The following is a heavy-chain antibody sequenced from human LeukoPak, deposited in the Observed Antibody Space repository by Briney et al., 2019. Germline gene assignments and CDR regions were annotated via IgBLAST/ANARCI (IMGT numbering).Heavy chain of an antibody. CDR2: IYYSGST. CDR1: CGSISRYY. D-gene: IGHD6-25*01. Sequence: PSETLSLTYTVACGSISRYYCSCIRQPPGKGRECIGYIYYSGSTNYNPSLKSRFTISVDTSKNQFSLKLSSVTAADTAVYYCARQGGGFWYFDLWGRGTLVTVSS. CDR3: ARQGGGFWYFDL. J-gene: IGHJ2*01. V-gene: IGHV4-59*08.